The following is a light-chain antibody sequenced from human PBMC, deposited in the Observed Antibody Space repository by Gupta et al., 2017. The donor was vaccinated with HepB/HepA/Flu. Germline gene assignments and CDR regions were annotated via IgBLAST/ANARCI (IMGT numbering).Light chain of an antibody. V-gene: IGKV3-15*01. J-gene: IGKJ1*01. CDR3: QQANSWPRT. CDR2: GAS. Sequence: VITQSPVTLVLTPGETVTLPFRASQGVRSNLAWYQQKVGKAPKLLIYGASTRAYGIPVRFSGGGSGAEFTLTISSLQSEDFAVYYCQQANSWPRTFGQGTKVEIK. CDR1: QGVRSN.